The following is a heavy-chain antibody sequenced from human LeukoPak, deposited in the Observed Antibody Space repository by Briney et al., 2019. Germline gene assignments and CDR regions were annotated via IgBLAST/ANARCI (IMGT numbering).Heavy chain of an antibody. CDR2: ITGNGAST. V-gene: IGHV3-23*01. J-gene: IGHJ4*02. CDR3: AGSGSHVY. Sequence: GGSLRLSCAASGFTFRSYDINWVRQAPGKGLEWVSSITGNGASTNFADSVRGRFTISRDNSKNTAYLHMNSLRAEDTAVYYCAGSGSHVYWGQGTLVTVSS. D-gene: IGHD1-26*01. CDR1: GFTFRSYD.